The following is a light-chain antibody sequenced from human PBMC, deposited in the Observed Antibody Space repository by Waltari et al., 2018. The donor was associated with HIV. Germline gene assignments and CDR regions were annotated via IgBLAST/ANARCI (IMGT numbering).Light chain of an antibody. CDR1: QSVSSSY. J-gene: IGKJ2*01. V-gene: IGKV3-20*01. Sequence: EIVLTRSPGTLSLSPGERATLSCRASQSVSSSYLAWYQQKPGQAPRLLIHGASSRATGIPDRFSGSGSATDFTLTISRLEPEDFAVYYCQQYDDSAQYTFGQGTRLEIK. CDR3: QQYDDSAQYT. CDR2: GAS.